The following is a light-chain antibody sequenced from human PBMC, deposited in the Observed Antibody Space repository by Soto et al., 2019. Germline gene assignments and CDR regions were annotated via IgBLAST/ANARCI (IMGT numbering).Light chain of an antibody. V-gene: IGKV3-15*01. J-gene: IGKJ1*01. CDR3: QQYNNWPAWT. CDR2: GSS. Sequence: EIVMTQSPSTLSVSPGERATLSCRASQSVSSNLAWYQQKPGQAPRLLIYGSSTRATGIPARFSGSGSGTEFTLTISSLQSEDFAVYYCQQYNNWPAWTFGQRTKVEI. CDR1: QSVSSN.